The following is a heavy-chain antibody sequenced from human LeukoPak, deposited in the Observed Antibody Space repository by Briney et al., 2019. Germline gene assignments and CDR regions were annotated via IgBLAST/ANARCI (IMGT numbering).Heavy chain of an antibody. V-gene: IGHV5-51*01. Sequence: GESLKISCRGSGYSFVSYWIGWVRPMTGKGLEWMGIIYPGDSDTRYSPSFQGQVTISADKSISTAYLQWSSLKASDTAMYYCARQGCTSTTCLDIWDQGAMVTVSS. D-gene: IGHD2-2*01. CDR1: GYSFVSYW. J-gene: IGHJ3*02. CDR2: IYPGDSDT. CDR3: ARQGCTSTTCLDI.